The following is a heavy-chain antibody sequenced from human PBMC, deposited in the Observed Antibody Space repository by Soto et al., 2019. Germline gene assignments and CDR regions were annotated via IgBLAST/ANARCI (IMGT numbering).Heavy chain of an antibody. CDR2: ISGSGGST. CDR1: GFTVSSNE. V-gene: IGHV3-23*01. Sequence: GGSLRLSCAASGFTVSSNEMSWVRQAPGKGLEWVSAISGSGGSTYYADSVKGRFTISRDNSKNTLYLQMNSLRAEDTAVYYCAKGRRITFGGVIDYWGQGTLVTVSS. D-gene: IGHD3-16*02. J-gene: IGHJ4*02. CDR3: AKGRRITFGGVIDY.